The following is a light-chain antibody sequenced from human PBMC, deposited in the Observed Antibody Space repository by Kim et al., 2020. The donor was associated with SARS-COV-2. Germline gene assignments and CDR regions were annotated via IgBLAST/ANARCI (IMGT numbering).Light chain of an antibody. CDR1: QGVSSY. V-gene: IGKV3-11*01. Sequence: WSTGERATLAGRASQGVSSYLAWFQQKPGQSPRLLTYDASNRANGIPARFSGSGSGTDFTLTISSLEAEDFAVYYCQQSSKWPLTFGQGTRMEIK. CDR2: DAS. CDR3: QQSSKWPLT. J-gene: IGKJ5*01.